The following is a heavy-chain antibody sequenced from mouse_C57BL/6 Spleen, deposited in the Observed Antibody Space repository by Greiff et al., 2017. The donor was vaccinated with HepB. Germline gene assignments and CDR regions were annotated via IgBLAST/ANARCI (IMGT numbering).Heavy chain of an antibody. CDR1: GYTFTDYY. D-gene: IGHD2-4*01. Sequence: EVQLQQSGPELVKPGASVKISCKASGYTFTDYYMNWVKQSHGKSLEWIGDINPNNGGTSYNQKFKGKATLTVDKSSSTAYMKLRSLTSEDSAVYYCARSGGHYYDYDLYAMDYWGQGTSVTVSS. CDR2: INPNNGGT. CDR3: ARSGGHYYDYDLYAMDY. V-gene: IGHV1-26*01. J-gene: IGHJ4*01.